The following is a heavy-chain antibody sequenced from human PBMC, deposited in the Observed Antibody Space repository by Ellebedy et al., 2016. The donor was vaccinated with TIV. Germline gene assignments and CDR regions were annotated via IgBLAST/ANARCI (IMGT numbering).Heavy chain of an antibody. Sequence: GESLKISCAASGFSLTGSDLHWVRRRRGKGLEWVAASGAAGDTYYPDSVRGRLTISRESAKNSFYLQMNSLTAGDTAVYYCARGGPGGDNWFFGLWGRGTQVTVSS. CDR1: GFSLTGSD. CDR3: ARGGPGGDNWFFGL. CDR2: SGAAGDT. J-gene: IGHJ2*01. D-gene: IGHD3-10*01. V-gene: IGHV3-13*01.